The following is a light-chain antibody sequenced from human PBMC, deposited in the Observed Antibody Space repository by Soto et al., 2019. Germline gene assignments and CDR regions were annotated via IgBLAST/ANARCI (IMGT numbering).Light chain of an antibody. J-gene: IGLJ3*02. V-gene: IGLV4-69*01. Sequence: QPVLTQSPSASASLGASVKLTCTLSSGHSSYAIAWHQQQPEKGPRYLMKVTSDGSHSKGDGIPDRFSGSSSGAERYLTISCLQSEDEADYYCQTWGTGPWVFGGGTQLTV. CDR1: SGHSSYA. CDR3: QTWGTGPWV. CDR2: VTSDGSH.